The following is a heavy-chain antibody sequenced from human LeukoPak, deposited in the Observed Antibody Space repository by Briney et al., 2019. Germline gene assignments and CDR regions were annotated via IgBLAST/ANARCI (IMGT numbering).Heavy chain of an antibody. Sequence: GGSLRLSCAASGFTFSSYGMHWVRQAPGKGPEWVAVIWYDGSNKYYADSVKGRFTISRDNSKNTLYLQMNSLRAEDTAVYYCARDFLSAGWFDPWGQGTLVTVSS. CDR1: GFTFSSYG. J-gene: IGHJ5*02. CDR3: ARDFLSAGWFDP. CDR2: IWYDGSNK. D-gene: IGHD2/OR15-2a*01. V-gene: IGHV3-33*01.